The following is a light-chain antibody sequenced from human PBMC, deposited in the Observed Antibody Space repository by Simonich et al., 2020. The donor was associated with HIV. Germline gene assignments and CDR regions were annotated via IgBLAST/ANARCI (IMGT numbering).Light chain of an antibody. CDR1: QDISNY. CDR3: QQYNSYRT. Sequence: DIQMTQSPSSLSASVGDRVTITCQASQDISNYLNWYQQKPGKAPKLLIYDASNLEQGVPSRFSGSGSGTDFTLTISSLQPEDFATYYCQQYNSYRTFGQGTRLEIK. CDR2: DAS. J-gene: IGKJ5*01. V-gene: IGKV1-33*01.